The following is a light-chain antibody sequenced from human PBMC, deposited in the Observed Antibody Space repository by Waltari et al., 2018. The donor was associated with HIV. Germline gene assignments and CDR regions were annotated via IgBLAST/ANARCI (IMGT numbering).Light chain of an antibody. Sequence: SALTQPASVSGSPGQSITISCSGTGSDVGTSKYVSWYQQHPGKAPKLLIYEVFNRTSGISKRFSGSKSGNTASLTVSGLRTEDEADYYCTSYTTSTTLIFGGGTTVTVL. V-gene: IGLV2-14*01. CDR3: TSYTTSTTLI. CDR2: EVF. CDR1: GSDVGTSKY. J-gene: IGLJ2*01.